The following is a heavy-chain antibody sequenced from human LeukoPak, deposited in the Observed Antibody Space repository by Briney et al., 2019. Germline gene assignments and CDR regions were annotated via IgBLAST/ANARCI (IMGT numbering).Heavy chain of an antibody. Sequence: GESLKISCKGSGYSFNSYWIAWVRQMLGKGLEWMGLIYPGDSDTKYSPSFQGQVTMSADKSISTAYLQWSSLKASDTAMYYCARQGGYSGYDLDSWGQGTLVTVSS. CDR3: ARQGGYSGYDLDS. D-gene: IGHD5-12*01. J-gene: IGHJ4*02. V-gene: IGHV5-51*01. CDR2: IYPGDSDT. CDR1: GYSFNSYW.